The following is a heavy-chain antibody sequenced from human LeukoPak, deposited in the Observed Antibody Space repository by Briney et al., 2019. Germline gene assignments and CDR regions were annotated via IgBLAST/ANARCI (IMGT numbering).Heavy chain of an antibody. CDR2: IIPILGIA. CDR1: GGTFTSYA. V-gene: IGHV1-69*04. Sequence: LVTVSSTASGGTFTSYAISWVRQAPGQGLEGMGRIIPILGIANYAQKFQGRVTITADKSTSTAYMELSSLRSEDTAVYYCARDPYSSGWYIPRYDPWGQGTLVTVSS. D-gene: IGHD6-19*01. CDR3: ARDPYSSGWYIPRYDP. J-gene: IGHJ5*02.